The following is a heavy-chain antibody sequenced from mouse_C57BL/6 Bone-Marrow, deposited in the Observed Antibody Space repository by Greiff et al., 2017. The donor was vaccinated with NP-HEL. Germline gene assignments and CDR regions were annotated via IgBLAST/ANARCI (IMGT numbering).Heavy chain of an antibody. Sequence: EVKLVESGGGLVKPGGSLKLSCAASGFTFSSYAMSWVRQTPEKRLEWVATISAGGSYTYYPDNVKGRFTISRDNAKNNLYLQMSHLKSEDTARYYCARGGITTVAPFAYWGQGTLVTVSA. CDR3: ARGGITTVAPFAY. CDR1: GFTFSSYA. CDR2: ISAGGSYT. D-gene: IGHD1-1*01. V-gene: IGHV5-4*03. J-gene: IGHJ3*01.